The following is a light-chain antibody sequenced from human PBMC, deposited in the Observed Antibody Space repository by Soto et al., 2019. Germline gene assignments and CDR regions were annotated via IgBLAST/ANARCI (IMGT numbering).Light chain of an antibody. CDR2: RDN. V-gene: IGLV1-47*01. CDR3: AAWDDSLRGVV. Sequence: QTVVTQPPSASATPGQRVTISCSGSTSNIEKFYVYWYQQLPGTAPKLLVYRDNQRPSGVPDRFSGSKSGTSASLAISGLRSGDEADYYCAAWDDSLRGVVFGGGTKLSVL. CDR1: TSNIEKFY. J-gene: IGLJ2*01.